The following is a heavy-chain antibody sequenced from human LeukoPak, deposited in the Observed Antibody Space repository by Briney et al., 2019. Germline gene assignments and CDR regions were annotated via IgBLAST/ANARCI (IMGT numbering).Heavy chain of an antibody. Sequence: ASVKVSCKASGYTFTNYYIHWVRQAPGQGLEWMGLINPGGGNTNYAQNFQGRVTMTRDTSASTVYMELSSLRSEDTAIYYCARIRDGYNDAYDIWGQGTVVTVPS. CDR1: GYTFTNYY. V-gene: IGHV1-46*01. J-gene: IGHJ3*02. CDR3: ARIRDGYNDAYDI. D-gene: IGHD5-24*01. CDR2: INPGGGNT.